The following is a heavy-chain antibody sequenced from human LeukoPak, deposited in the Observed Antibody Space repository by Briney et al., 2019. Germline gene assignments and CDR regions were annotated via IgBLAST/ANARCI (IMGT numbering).Heavy chain of an antibody. CDR2: IYPGDSDT. J-gene: IGHJ6*02. CDR3: ARRRDMAYSYPMDI. V-gene: IGHV5-51*01. CDR1: GYSFTSYW. D-gene: IGHD2-15*01. Sequence: GESLQISCEGSGYSFTSYWIGWVRQMPGKDLEWMGIIYPGDSDTRYSPSFQGQVTISADKSISTAYLQWSSLKASDSAMYYCARRRDMAYSYPMDICGQGATVTVSS.